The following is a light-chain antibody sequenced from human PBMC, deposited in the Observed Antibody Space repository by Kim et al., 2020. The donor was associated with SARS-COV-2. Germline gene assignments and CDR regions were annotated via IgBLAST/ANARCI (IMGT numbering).Light chain of an antibody. CDR3: QLGFT. CDR1: QSVSSN. CDR2: GAS. J-gene: IGKJ3*01. Sequence: ATLSVAPGERATLACRASQSVSSNLAWYQQKPGQAPRLLIYGASTRATGIPARFSGSGSGTEFTLTISSLQSEDFAVYYCQLGFTFGPGTKVDIK. V-gene: IGKV3-15*01.